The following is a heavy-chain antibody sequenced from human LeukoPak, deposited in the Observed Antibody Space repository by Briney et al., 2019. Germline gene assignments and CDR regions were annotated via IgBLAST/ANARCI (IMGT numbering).Heavy chain of an antibody. Sequence: PGGSLRLSCAASGFVFSSHSMDWVRQAPGKGLEWVSSISSSGTYIYYADSVKGRFTISRDNGKKSLYLQMNSLRAEDTAVYYCARTNYFGSGMSHHFDLWGQGTLAAVSS. CDR1: GFVFSSHS. D-gene: IGHD3-10*01. CDR3: ARTNYFGSGMSHHFDL. V-gene: IGHV3-21*01. J-gene: IGHJ4*02. CDR2: ISSSGTYI.